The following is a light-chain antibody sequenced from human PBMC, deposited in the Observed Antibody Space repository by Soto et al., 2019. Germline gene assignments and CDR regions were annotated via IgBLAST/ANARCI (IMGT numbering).Light chain of an antibody. Sequence: PWARATLSRRARPRLRSGDLACDQQIPGLAPGLLIYVASSRATRIPARFSGSGSGTAFTLTISSLQPDDSADYYCQQYNKFPMTFGQGTRVDIK. CDR2: VAS. CDR3: QQYNKFPMT. CDR1: PRLRSGD. V-gene: IGKV3D-7*01. J-gene: IGKJ1*01.